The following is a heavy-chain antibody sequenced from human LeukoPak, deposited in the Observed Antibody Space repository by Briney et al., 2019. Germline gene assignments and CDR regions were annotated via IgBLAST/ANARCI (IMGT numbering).Heavy chain of an antibody. CDR3: AAQKRGTYRPYYFDY. V-gene: IGHV3-23*01. D-gene: IGHD3-16*02. CDR2: ISGSGGRT. J-gene: IGHJ4*02. CDR1: GFTFSSYV. Sequence: GGSLRLSCAGSGFTFSSYVMSWVRQTPEKGLEWVSTISGSGGRTSYADSVKDRLTISRDNSKNTLYLQMNSLRGEDTGVYYCAAQKRGTYRPYYFDYWGQGTLVTVSS.